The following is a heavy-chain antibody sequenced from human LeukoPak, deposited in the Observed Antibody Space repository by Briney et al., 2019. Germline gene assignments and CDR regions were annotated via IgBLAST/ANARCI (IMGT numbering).Heavy chain of an antibody. CDR3: ARAFTEITFGGLHH. CDR2: ISYDGSDK. V-gene: IGHV3-30-3*01. D-gene: IGHD3-16*01. Sequence: GGSLRLSCADSRFTFSNYDMHWVRQAPGKGLEGVSLISYDGSDKYYADSVKGRFTISRDNSKNTLYLQMNSLRAEDTAIYFCARAFTEITFGGLHHWGQGTLVTVSS. J-gene: IGHJ5*02. CDR1: RFTFSNYD.